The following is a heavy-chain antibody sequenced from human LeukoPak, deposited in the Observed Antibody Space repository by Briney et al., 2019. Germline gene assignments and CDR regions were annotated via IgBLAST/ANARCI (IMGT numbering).Heavy chain of an antibody. D-gene: IGHD1-14*01. V-gene: IGHV4-59*08. Sequence: PSETLSLTCSVSDGSINSYYWNWIRRPPGKGLEWIGYIYYSGSTYYNPSLKSRVTISVDTSKNQFSLKLSSVTAADTAVYYCARGRKSYGMDVWGQGTTVTVSS. J-gene: IGHJ6*02. CDR2: IYYSGST. CDR1: DGSINSYY. CDR3: ARGRKSYGMDV.